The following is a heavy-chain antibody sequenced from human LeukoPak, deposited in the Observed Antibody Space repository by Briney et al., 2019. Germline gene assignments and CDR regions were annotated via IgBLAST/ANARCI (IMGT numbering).Heavy chain of an antibody. Sequence: SETLSLTCTVSLGSISSSNYYWGWIRQPPGKGLEWIGNTYYSGSTYYNPSLKSRVTMSVDTSKNQFSLKLNSVTAADTAVYFCARVPGYSSPHYFDFWGQGTLVTVSS. D-gene: IGHD5-18*01. CDR3: ARVPGYSSPHYFDF. CDR2: TYYSGST. J-gene: IGHJ4*02. V-gene: IGHV4-39*07. CDR1: LGSISSSNYY.